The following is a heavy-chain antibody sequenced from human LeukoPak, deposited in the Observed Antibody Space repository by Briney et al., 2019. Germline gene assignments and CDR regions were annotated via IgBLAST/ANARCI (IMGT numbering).Heavy chain of an antibody. CDR1: GYTFTSYG. CDR3: AREASSSSGYYYYYMDV. V-gene: IGHV1-18*01. J-gene: IGHJ6*03. D-gene: IGHD6-6*01. CDR2: ISAYNGNT. Sequence: ASVKVSCKASGYTFTSYGISWVRQAPGQGLEWMGWISAYNGNTNYAQKFQGRVTMTRDTSISTAYMELSRLRSDDTAVYYCAREASSSSGYYYYYMDVWGKGTTVTVSS.